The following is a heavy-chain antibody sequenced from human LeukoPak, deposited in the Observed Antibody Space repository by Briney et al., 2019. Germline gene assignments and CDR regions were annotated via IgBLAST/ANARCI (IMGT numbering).Heavy chain of an antibody. CDR2: ISYDGSNK. V-gene: IGHV3-30*18. Sequence: GRSLRLSCAASGFTFSSYGMHWVRQAPGKWLEWVAVISYDGSNKYYADSVKGRFTISRDNSKNTLYLQMNSLRAEDTAVYYCAKDPGELRPPAYYFDYWGQGTLVTVSS. D-gene: IGHD1-26*01. CDR3: AKDPGELRPPAYYFDY. J-gene: IGHJ4*02. CDR1: GFTFSSYG.